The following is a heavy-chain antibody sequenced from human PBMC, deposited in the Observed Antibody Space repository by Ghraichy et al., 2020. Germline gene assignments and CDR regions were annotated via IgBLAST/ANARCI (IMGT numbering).Heavy chain of an antibody. D-gene: IGHD3-22*01. CDR3: AREKTGTSSGYYLDY. CDR2: IYTSGST. Sequence: SETLSLTCTVSGGSISSYYWSWIRQPAGKGLEWIGRIYTSGSTNYNPSLKSRVTMSVDTSKNQFSLKLSSVTAADTAVYYCAREKTGTSSGYYLDYWGQGTLVTVSS. CDR1: GGSISSYY. J-gene: IGHJ4*02. V-gene: IGHV4-4*07.